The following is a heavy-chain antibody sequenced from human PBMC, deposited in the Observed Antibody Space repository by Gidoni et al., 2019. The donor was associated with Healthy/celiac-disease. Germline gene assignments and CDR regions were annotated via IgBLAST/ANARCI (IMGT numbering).Heavy chain of an antibody. D-gene: IGHD3-10*01. CDR2: ISAYNGNT. CDR1: GYTFTSYG. CDR3: ARDTDYGSGSYYNDPTPIDY. V-gene: IGHV1-18*04. J-gene: IGHJ4*02. Sequence: QVQLVQYGAEVKKPGASVKVSCKASGYTFTSYGLSWVRQAPGQGFEWMGWISAYNGNTNYAQKLQGRVTMTTDTSTSTAYMELRSLRSDDTAVYYCARDTDYGSGSYYNDPTPIDYWGQGTLVTVSS.